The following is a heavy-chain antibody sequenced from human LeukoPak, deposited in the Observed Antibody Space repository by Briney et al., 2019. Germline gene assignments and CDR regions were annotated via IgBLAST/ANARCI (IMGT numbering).Heavy chain of an antibody. D-gene: IGHD3-3*01. V-gene: IGHV1-2*02. Sequence: ASVKVSCKASGYTFTGYYMHWVRQAPGQGLEWMGWINPNSGGTNYAQKFQGRVTMSRDTSISTAYMEPSRLRSDDTAVYYCARTYYDFWSGYFTQLNWFDPWGQGTLVTVSS. J-gene: IGHJ5*02. CDR1: GYTFTGYY. CDR3: ARTYYDFWSGYFTQLNWFDP. CDR2: INPNSGGT.